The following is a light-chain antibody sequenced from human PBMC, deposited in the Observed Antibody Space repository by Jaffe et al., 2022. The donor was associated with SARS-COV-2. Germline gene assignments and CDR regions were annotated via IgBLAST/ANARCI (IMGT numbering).Light chain of an antibody. J-gene: IGKJ2*01. CDR1: QSVANNY. V-gene: IGKV3-20*01. Sequence: EIVLTQSPGSLPLSPGERATLSCRASQSVANNYLAWYQQKPGQAPRLLIYGASSRASGIPDRLSGSGSGTEFTLTISRLEPEDFAVYYCQQYGSSPYTFGQGTKLEIK. CDR3: QQYGSSPYT. CDR2: GAS.